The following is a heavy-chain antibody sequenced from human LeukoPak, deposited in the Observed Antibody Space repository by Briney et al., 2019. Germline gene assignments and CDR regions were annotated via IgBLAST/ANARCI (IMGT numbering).Heavy chain of an antibody. D-gene: IGHD4-17*01. J-gene: IGHJ4*02. CDR3: ARGYDYGDYGVDY. V-gene: IGHV4-4*07. CDR1: GGSISSYY. CDR2: IYNSAST. Sequence: PSETLSLTCTVSGGSISSYYWSWIRQPAGKGLEWIGRIYNSASTNYIPSLKSRVTMSVDTSKNQFSLKLSSLTAADTAVYYCARGYDYGDYGVDYWGQGTLVTVSS.